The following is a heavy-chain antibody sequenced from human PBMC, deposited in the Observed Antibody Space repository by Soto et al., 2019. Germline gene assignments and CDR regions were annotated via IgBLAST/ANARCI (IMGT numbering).Heavy chain of an antibody. CDR3: ARAIGDCSSTSCPIFFDY. J-gene: IGHJ4*02. Sequence: QVQLVQSGAEVKKPGASVKVSCKASGYTFTSYGISWVRQAPGQGLEWMGWISAYNGNTNYAQKLQGRVTMTTDTSTSTAYMELRRLRSDDTAVYYCARAIGDCSSTSCPIFFDYWGQGTLVTVSS. V-gene: IGHV1-18*01. D-gene: IGHD2-2*01. CDR1: GYTFTSYG. CDR2: ISAYNGNT.